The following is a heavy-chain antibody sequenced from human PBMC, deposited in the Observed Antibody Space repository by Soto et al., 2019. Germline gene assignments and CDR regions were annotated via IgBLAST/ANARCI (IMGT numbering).Heavy chain of an antibody. V-gene: IGHV4-30-2*01. CDR3: AREYSNSPEAFDS. Sequence: PSETLSLTCAVSGGSISSGGYSWSWIRQPPGKGLEWIGSIYHSGSTYYNPSLKSRVTISVDRSKNQFSLKLSSVTAADTAVFFCAREYSNSPEAFDSWGQGTLVTVSS. D-gene: IGHD1-26*01. CDR2: IYHSGST. J-gene: IGHJ4*02. CDR1: GGSISSGGYS.